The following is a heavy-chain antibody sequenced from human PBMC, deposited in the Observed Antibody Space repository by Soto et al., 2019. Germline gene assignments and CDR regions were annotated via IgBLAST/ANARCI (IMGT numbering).Heavy chain of an antibody. D-gene: IGHD3-3*01. CDR2: IWSDGSNK. V-gene: IGHV3-33*01. CDR1: GFTFSSYG. J-gene: IGHJ4*02. CDR3: AREFWSGPFDY. Sequence: QVQLVESGGGVVQPGRSLRLSCAASGFTFSSYGLHWVRQAPGKGLEWVAVIWSDGSNKYYADSVKGRFTISRDNSQNTLYLKMNSLRAEDTAVYYCAREFWSGPFDYWGQGTLVTVSS.